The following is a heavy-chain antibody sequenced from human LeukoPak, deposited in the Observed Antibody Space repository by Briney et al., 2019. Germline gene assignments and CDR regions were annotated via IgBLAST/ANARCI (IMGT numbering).Heavy chain of an antibody. J-gene: IGHJ4*02. CDR3: ARDEVEMATIWSSPIALFDY. CDR1: GYTFTGYY. CDR2: INPNSGGT. Sequence: ASVKVSCKASGYTFTGYYMHWVRQAPGQGLEWMGWINPNSGGTNYAQKFQGRVTMTRDTSISTAYMELSRLRSDDTAVYYCARDEVEMATIWSSPIALFDYWGQGTLVTVSS. V-gene: IGHV1-2*02. D-gene: IGHD5-24*01.